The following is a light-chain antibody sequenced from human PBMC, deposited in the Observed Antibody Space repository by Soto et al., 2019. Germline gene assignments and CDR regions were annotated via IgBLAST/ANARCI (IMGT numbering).Light chain of an antibody. CDR2: EVS. CDR1: GSDVGGYNY. Sequence: QSALTQPASVSGSPGQSITISCTGTGSDVGGYNYVSWYQQHPGKAPKLMIYEVSHRPSGVSNRFSGSKSGNTASLTISGLQAEDEADYYCSSYTSSSTLVFGTGTKLTVL. V-gene: IGLV2-14*01. J-gene: IGLJ1*01. CDR3: SSYTSSSTLV.